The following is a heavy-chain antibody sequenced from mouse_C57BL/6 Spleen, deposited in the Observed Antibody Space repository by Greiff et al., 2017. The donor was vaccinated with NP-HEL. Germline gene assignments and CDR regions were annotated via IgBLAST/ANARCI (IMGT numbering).Heavy chain of an antibody. CDR2: IHPNSGRT. D-gene: IGHD1-1*01. V-gene: IGHV1-64*01. J-gene: IGHJ2*01. CDR1: GYTFTSYW. CDR3: AIIDGSSYGY. Sequence: QVQLQQPGAELVKPGASVKLSCKASGYTFTSYWMHWVKQRPGQGLEWIGMIHPNSGRTNYNEKFTSKATLTVDKSSSTAYMQLRSLTSEDSAVYYCAIIDGSSYGYWGQGTTLTVSS.